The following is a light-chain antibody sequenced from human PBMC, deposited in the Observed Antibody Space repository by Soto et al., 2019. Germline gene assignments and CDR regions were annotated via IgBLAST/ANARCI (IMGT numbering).Light chain of an antibody. V-gene: IGKV3-15*01. CDR1: QSVTSN. Sequence: EIVMTQSPATLSVSPGERATLSCRASQSVTSNVAWYQQKPGQAPRLLIYGASTRATGIPAKFNGSGSGTEFTLTISSLQSEDFAVYYCQQYNNWPPWTFGQGTKVEI. CDR3: QQYNNWPPWT. CDR2: GAS. J-gene: IGKJ1*01.